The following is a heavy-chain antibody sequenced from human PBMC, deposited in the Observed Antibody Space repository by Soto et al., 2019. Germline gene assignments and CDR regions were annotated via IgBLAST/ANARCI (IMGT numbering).Heavy chain of an antibody. CDR1: GFTFSNYA. D-gene: IGHD4-17*01. Sequence: GGSLRLSCAASGFTFSNYAMSWVRQAPGKGLEWVSAISGSGGSTYYADSVKGRFPISRANSKNTLYLQMNSLRGEDTAVYYCARVWCYGVYVFDYWGQGTLVTVSS. V-gene: IGHV3-23*01. CDR3: ARVWCYGVYVFDY. CDR2: ISGSGGST. J-gene: IGHJ4*02.